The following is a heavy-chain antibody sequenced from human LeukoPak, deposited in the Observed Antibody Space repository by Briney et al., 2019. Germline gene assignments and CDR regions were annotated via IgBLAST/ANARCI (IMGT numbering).Heavy chain of an antibody. J-gene: IGHJ2*01. CDR2: FYTSGTT. CDR3: ARTVVTLDWYFDL. CDR1: GGSISSYS. V-gene: IGHV4-4*07. Sequence: NASETLSFTCSVSGGSISSYSWNWIRQPAGKGLEWIGRFYTSGTTNYNPSLKSRVTMPIDTSKNQVSLKMRSVTAADTAVYYCARTVVTLDWYFDLWGRGTLVSVSS. D-gene: IGHD4-23*01.